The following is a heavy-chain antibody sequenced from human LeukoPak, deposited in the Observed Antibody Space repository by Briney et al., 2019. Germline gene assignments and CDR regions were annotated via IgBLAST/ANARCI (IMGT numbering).Heavy chain of an antibody. D-gene: IGHD3-3*01. Sequence: PSETLSLTCAVYGGSFSGYYWSWIRQPPGKGLEWIGEINHSGSTNYNPSLKSRVTISVDTSKNQFSLKLSSVTAADTAVYYCARRRPGNYDFWSGYSYPSSGYGMDVWGQGTTVTVSS. CDR3: ARRRPGNYDFWSGYSYPSSGYGMDV. J-gene: IGHJ6*02. CDR1: GGSFSGYY. CDR2: INHSGST. V-gene: IGHV4-34*01.